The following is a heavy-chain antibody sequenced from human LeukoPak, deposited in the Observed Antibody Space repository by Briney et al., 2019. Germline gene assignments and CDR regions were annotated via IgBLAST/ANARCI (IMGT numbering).Heavy chain of an antibody. CDR3: ARDRKDDEPLEN. CDR1: GITFSSYS. D-gene: IGHD1-14*01. Sequence: GGSLRLSCAASGITFSSYSMNWVRQAAGKGLEWVSSISRSSSYIYYADSVKGRFTISRDNAKNSLYLQMNSLRAEDTAVYYCARDRKDDEPLENWGQGTLVTVSS. CDR2: ISRSSSYI. V-gene: IGHV3-21*01. J-gene: IGHJ4*02.